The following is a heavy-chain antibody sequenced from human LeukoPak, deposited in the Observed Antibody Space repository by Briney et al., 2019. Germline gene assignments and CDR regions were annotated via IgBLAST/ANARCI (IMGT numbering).Heavy chain of an antibody. V-gene: IGHV3-15*01. Sequence: PGGSLRLSCAASGFTFSNAWMSWVRQAPGKGLEWVGRIKSKTDGGTTDYAAPVNGRFSISRDDSRNTMLLQMNSLKTEDTAVYYCTIDGSPTRTSRWFGYFDYWGQGTLVTVSS. J-gene: IGHJ4*02. CDR2: IKSKTDGGTT. D-gene: IGHD3-10*01. CDR3: TIDGSPTRTSRWFGYFDY. CDR1: GFTFSNAW.